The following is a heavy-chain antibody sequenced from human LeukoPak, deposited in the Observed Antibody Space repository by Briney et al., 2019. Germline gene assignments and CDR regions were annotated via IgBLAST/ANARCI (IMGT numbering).Heavy chain of an antibody. CDR1: GFTFSSYG. J-gene: IGHJ4*02. CDR3: AKVGYYDSTADY. V-gene: IGHV3-30*18. CDR2: ISYDGSNK. Sequence: GGSLRLSCAASGFTFSSYGMHWVRQAPGKGLEWVAVISYDGSNKYYADSVKGRFTISRDNSKNTLYLQMNSLRAEDTAVYYCAKVGYYDSTADYWGQGTLVTVSS. D-gene: IGHD3-22*01.